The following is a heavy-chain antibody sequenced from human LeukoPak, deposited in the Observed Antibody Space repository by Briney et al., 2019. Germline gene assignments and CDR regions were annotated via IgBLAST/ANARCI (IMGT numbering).Heavy chain of an antibody. CDR3: ARVSRAVAGPFSLSRYY. D-gene: IGHD6-19*01. J-gene: IGHJ4*02. Sequence: GASVKVSCKASGYTFTSYGISWVRQAPGQGLEWMGWISAYNGNTNYAQKLQGRVTMTTDTSTSTAYMELSSLRSEDTAVYYCARVSRAVAGPFSLSRYYWGQGTLVTVSS. V-gene: IGHV1-18*01. CDR2: ISAYNGNT. CDR1: GYTFTSYG.